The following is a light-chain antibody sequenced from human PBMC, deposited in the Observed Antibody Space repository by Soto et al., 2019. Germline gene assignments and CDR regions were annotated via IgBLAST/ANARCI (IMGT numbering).Light chain of an antibody. J-gene: IGKJ1*01. CDR3: QQYDRYSWT. Sequence: DIPMTQSPSTLSASVGDRVTITCRASQSISSWLAWYQQKPGKAPKLLIYDASSLESGVPSRFSGSGSGTEFTLTISSLQTDDFASYYCQQYDRYSWTFGQGTKVEIK. CDR2: DAS. V-gene: IGKV1-5*01. CDR1: QSISSW.